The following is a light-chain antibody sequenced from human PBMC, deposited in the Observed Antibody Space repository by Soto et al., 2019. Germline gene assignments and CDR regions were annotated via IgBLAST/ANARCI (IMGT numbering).Light chain of an antibody. CDR1: SSDIGAYNY. CDR3: CSYAGAYIYV. V-gene: IGLV2-11*01. Sequence: QSALTQPRSVSGSPGQSVTISCTGTSSDIGAYNYVSWYQQHPGKVPKLMLYDVSKRPSGVPDRFSGSKSGNTASLTISGLQDDDEADYYCCSYAGAYIYVFATGTKSPS. CDR2: DVS. J-gene: IGLJ1*01.